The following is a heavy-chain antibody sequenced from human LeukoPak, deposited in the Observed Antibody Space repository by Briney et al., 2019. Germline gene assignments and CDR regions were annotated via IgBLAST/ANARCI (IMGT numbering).Heavy chain of an antibody. CDR2: ISGSGGST. J-gene: IGHJ6*04. V-gene: IGHV3-23*01. CDR3: AKYCTSTSCYREKYGMDV. D-gene: IGHD2-2*01. Sequence: GGSLRLSCAASGFTFSSYAMTWVRQAPGKGLEWVSAISGSGGSTYYADSVKGRFTISRDNSKNTLFLQMNSLRAEDTALYYCAKYCTSTSCYREKYGMDVWGNGTTVTVSS. CDR1: GFTFSSYA.